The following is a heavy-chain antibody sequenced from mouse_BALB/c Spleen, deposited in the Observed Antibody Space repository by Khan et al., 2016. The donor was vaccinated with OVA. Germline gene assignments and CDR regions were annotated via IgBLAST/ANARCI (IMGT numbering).Heavy chain of an antibody. CDR3: ARIKKIVATYFDY. J-gene: IGHJ2*01. V-gene: IGHV1S81*02. D-gene: IGHD1-1*01. CDR2: TNPTNGRT. CDR1: GYTFTSYW. Sequence: QVQLQQPGAELVKAGASVKMSCKASGYTFTSYWMHWVKQRLGQGLEWFAETNPTNGRTYYNEKFKSKATLTVDKSSSTANMLLRGPTFEDSAVYYSARIKKIVATYFDYWGQGTTRTVSS.